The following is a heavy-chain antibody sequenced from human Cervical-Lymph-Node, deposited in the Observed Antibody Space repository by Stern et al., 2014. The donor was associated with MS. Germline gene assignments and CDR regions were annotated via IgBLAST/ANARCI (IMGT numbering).Heavy chain of an antibody. J-gene: IGHJ4*02. V-gene: IGHV3-30*18. Sequence: VQLVESGGGVVQPGTSVRVSCAASGFTFTTYGMHWVRQAPGKGLEWVTFISSNGSKKYFAETVKGRFATSRDTSNDTLHLEMNSLRVDDTAVYYCAKAPIAMVGSSLDSWGQGTLVIVSS. CDR1: GFTFTTYG. D-gene: IGHD5-18*01. CDR2: ISSNGSKK. CDR3: AKAPIAMVGSSLDS.